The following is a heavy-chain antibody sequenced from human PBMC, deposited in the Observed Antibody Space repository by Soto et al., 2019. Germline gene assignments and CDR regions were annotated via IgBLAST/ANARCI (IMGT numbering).Heavy chain of an antibody. D-gene: IGHD2-15*01. CDR3: ASSGYCSGGSCPSPDAFDI. CDR1: GGSISSYY. CDR2: IYYSGST. V-gene: IGHV4-59*08. Sequence: SQTLSLTCTVSGGSISSYYWSWIRQPPGKGLEWIGYIYYSGSTNYNPSLKSRVTISVDTSKNQFSLKLSSVTAADTAVYYCASSGYCSGGSCPSPDAFDIWGQGTMVTVSS. J-gene: IGHJ3*02.